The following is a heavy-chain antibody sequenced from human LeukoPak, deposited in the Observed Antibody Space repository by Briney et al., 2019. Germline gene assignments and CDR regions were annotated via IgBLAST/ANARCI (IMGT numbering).Heavy chain of an antibody. CDR2: INHSGST. V-gene: IGHV4-34*01. Sequence: PSETLSLTCAVYGGSFSGYYWSWIRQPPGKGLEWIGEINHSGSTNYNPSLKSRVTISVDTSKNQFSLKLSSVTAADTAVYYCARELYSSGFGVDLWYVGAYYYMDVWGKGTTVTVSS. D-gene: IGHD6-19*01. CDR3: ARELYSSGFGVDLWYVGAYYYMDV. CDR1: GGSFSGYY. J-gene: IGHJ6*03.